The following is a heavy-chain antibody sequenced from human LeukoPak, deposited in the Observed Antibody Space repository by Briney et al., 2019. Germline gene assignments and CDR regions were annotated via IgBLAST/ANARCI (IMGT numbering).Heavy chain of an antibody. CDR2: INADGSTT. D-gene: IGHD3-3*01. V-gene: IGHV3-74*01. CDR1: GFTFSSFW. Sequence: GGSLRLSCAASGFTFSSFWMHWVRQTPGKGLEWVSRINADGSTTSYADSVKGRFTISRDNAKNTVYLQMNSLRAEDTAVYYCAKVYDFWSGYNYLDYWGQGTLVTVSS. J-gene: IGHJ4*02. CDR3: AKVYDFWSGYNYLDY.